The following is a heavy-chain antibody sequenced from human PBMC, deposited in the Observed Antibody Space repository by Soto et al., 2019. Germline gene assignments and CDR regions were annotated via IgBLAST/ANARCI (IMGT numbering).Heavy chain of an antibody. CDR1: GGSISSYY. Sequence: SETLSLTCTVSGGSISSYYWSWIRQPPGKGLEWIGYIYYSGSTNYNPSLKSRVTISVDTSKNQFSLKLSSVTAADTAVYYCARAVRFGELLRGPNWFDPWGQGTLVTVSS. V-gene: IGHV4-59*12. CDR2: IYYSGST. D-gene: IGHD3-10*01. CDR3: ARAVRFGELLRGPNWFDP. J-gene: IGHJ5*02.